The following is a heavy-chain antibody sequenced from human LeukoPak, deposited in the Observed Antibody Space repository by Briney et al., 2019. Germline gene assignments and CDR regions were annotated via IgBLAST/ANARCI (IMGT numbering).Heavy chain of an antibody. D-gene: IGHD3-22*01. V-gene: IGHV3-30-3*01. J-gene: IGHJ3*02. Sequence: GGSLRLSCAASGSTFSNAWMNWVRQAPGKGLEWVAVISYDGSNKYYADSVKGRFTISRDNSKNTLYLQMNSLRAEDTAVYYCARVRPDYYDSSGSWAFDIWGQGTMVTVSS. CDR3: ARVRPDYYDSSGSWAFDI. CDR2: ISYDGSNK. CDR1: GSTFSNAW.